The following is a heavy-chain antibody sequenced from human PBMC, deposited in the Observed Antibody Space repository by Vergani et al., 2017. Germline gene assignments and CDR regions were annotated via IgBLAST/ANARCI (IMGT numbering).Heavy chain of an antibody. CDR2: VNHGGST. Sequence: QVQLQEWGAGLLKPSETLSLTCGVSGGSFSDYYWSWIRQAPGMGLEWIGEVNHGGSTNYNPSLTSRVSISVDTSKNQFSLQLTSVTAADSALYFCASIARAPTRRNPPPDYWGQGILVTVSS. J-gene: IGHJ4*02. CDR1: GGSFSDYY. V-gene: IGHV4-34*01. CDR3: ASIARAPTRRNPPPDY. D-gene: IGHD3-16*02.